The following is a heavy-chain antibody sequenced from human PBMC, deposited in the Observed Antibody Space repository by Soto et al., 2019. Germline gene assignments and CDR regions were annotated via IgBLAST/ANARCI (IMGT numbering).Heavy chain of an antibody. CDR3: AREANLFPFLVASSWYGNYYGIDV. CDR1: GYTFTSYG. Sequence: GASVKVSCKASGYTFTSYGISWVRQAPGQGLEWMGWISAYNGNTNYAQKLQGRVTMTTDTSTSTAYMELRSLRSDDTAVYYCAREANLFPFLVASSWYGNYYGIDVWGQGTTVTVSS. CDR2: ISAYNGNT. D-gene: IGHD6-13*01. V-gene: IGHV1-18*01. J-gene: IGHJ6*02.